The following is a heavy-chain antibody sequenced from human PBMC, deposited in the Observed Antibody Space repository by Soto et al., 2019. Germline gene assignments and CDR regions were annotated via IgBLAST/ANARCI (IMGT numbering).Heavy chain of an antibody. CDR1: GFTFSSYA. D-gene: IGHD6-13*01. J-gene: IGHJ4*02. Sequence: LRLSCAASGFTFSSYAMSWVRQAPGKGLEWVSAISGSGGSTYYADSVKGRVTISRDNSKNTLYLQMNSLRAEDTAVYYCAKAHLKGGLVYWDQGTLVAVSS. CDR2: ISGSGGST. CDR3: AKAHLKGGLVY. V-gene: IGHV3-23*01.